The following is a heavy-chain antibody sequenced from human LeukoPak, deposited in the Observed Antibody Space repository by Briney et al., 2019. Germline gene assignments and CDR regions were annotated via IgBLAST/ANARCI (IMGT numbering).Heavy chain of an antibody. Sequence: ASVKVSCKASGYTFTSYDINWVRQATGQGLEWMGGFDPEDGETIYAQKFQGRVTMTEDTSTDTAYMELSSLRSEDTAVYYCATVRGLYYFDYWGQGTLVTVSS. V-gene: IGHV1-24*01. CDR3: ATVRGLYYFDY. CDR1: GYTFTSYD. D-gene: IGHD3-10*01. CDR2: FDPEDGET. J-gene: IGHJ4*02.